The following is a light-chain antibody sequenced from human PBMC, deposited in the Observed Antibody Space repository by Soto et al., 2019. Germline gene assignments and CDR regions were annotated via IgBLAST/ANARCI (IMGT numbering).Light chain of an antibody. CDR1: SSEIGGYNY. Sequence: QSALTQPASVSGSPGQSITMSCTGTSSEIGGYNYVSWYQQHPGKAPKLMIYDVTNRPSGVSNRFSGSKSGNTASLTISGLQAEDEADYYCSSYTSSSTPFLFGTGTKLTVL. CDR2: DVT. CDR3: SSYTSSSTPFL. J-gene: IGLJ1*01. V-gene: IGLV2-14*01.